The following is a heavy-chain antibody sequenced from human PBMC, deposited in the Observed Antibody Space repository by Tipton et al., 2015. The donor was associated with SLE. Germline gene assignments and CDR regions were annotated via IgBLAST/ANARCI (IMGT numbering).Heavy chain of an antibody. CDR2: IYHSGST. CDR3: ARVGWDYGDYLLDY. Sequence: TLSLTCTVSGGSISSSSYYWGWIRQPPGKGLEWIGSIYHSGSTYYNPSLKSRVTILVDTSKNQFSLKLSSVTAADTAVYYCARVGWDYGDYLLDYWGQGTLVTVSS. CDR1: GGSISSSSYY. J-gene: IGHJ4*02. V-gene: IGHV4-39*07. D-gene: IGHD4-17*01.